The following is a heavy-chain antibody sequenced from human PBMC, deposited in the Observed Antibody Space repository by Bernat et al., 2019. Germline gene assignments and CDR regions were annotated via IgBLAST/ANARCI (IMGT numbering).Heavy chain of an antibody. CDR3: ARDMEGDYLDY. J-gene: IGHJ4*02. Sequence: QVQLVESGGGVVQPGRSLRLSCAASGFTFSSYGMHWVRQAPGKGLEWVAVIWYDGSNKYYADSVKGRFTISRDNSKNTLYLQMNILRAEDTAVYYCARDMEGDYLDYWGQGTLVTVSS. D-gene: IGHD3-10*01. V-gene: IGHV3-33*01. CDR1: GFTFSSYG. CDR2: IWYDGSNK.